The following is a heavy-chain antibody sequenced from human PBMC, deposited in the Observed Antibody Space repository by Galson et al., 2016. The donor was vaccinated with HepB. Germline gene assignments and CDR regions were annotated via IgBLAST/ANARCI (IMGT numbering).Heavy chain of an antibody. CDR2: ISGSGGTE. D-gene: IGHD1-20*01. J-gene: IGHJ4*02. CDR3: AKDVGHNWNYFNY. CDR1: GFSFSSYA. Sequence: SLRLSCAASGFSFSSYALSWVRQAPGKGLEWVSSISGSGGTEYYADSVKARFTISRDNSKNTVYLQMDSLRAEDTAVYYCAKDVGHNWNYFNYWGQGTLVTVSS. V-gene: IGHV3-23*01.